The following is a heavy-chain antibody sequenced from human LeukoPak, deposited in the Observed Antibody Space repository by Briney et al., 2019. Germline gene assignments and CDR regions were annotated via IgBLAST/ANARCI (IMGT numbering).Heavy chain of an antibody. V-gene: IGHV3-48*03. CDR2: ISRSGSAV. CDR1: GFTFSNYE. J-gene: IGHJ3*02. Sequence: PGGSLRLSCVVSGFTFSNYEMNWVRQAPGKGLEWVSYISRSGSAVHHSDSVKGRFTISTDNARNSLFLQMHSLRAEDTAVYYCTTSLSVDAFDIWGQGTLVTVSS. CDR3: TTSLSVDAFDI. D-gene: IGHD2/OR15-2a*01.